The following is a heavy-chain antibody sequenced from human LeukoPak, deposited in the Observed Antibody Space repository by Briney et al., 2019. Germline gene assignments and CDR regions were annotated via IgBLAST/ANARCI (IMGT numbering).Heavy chain of an antibody. V-gene: IGHV3-23*01. CDR2: ISGSGTIT. J-gene: IGHJ4*02. Sequence: AGGSLRLSCAASGFTFITYAMSWVRQAPGKGLEWVAAISGSGTITYYADSVKGRFTISRDNSKNTLYLQMNSLRAEDTAVYSCAKDGVGWYYNFDYWGLGTLVTVSS. CDR3: AKDGVGWYYNFDY. D-gene: IGHD6-19*01. CDR1: GFTFITYA.